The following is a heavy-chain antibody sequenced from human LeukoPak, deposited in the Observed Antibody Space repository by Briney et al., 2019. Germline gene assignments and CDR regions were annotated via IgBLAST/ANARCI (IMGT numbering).Heavy chain of an antibody. Sequence: GGSLRLSCAASGFTFSSYSMNWVRQAPGKGLEWVSYISSSSSTLYYADSVKGRFTISRDNAKNSLYLQMNSLRAEDTAVYYCASTTTLPLDAFDIWGQGTMVTVSS. CDR3: ASTTTLPLDAFDI. CDR1: GFTFSSYS. CDR2: ISSSSSTL. V-gene: IGHV3-48*04. D-gene: IGHD1-26*01. J-gene: IGHJ3*02.